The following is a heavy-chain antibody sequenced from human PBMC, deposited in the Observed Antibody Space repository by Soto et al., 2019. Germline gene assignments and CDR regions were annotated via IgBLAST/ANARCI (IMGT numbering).Heavy chain of an antibody. V-gene: IGHV4-59*08. D-gene: IGHD3-10*01. CDR3: ARQVRKRTTYYYGSGSIKAGFDP. CDR1: GGSISSYY. Sequence: SETLSLTCTVSGGSISSYYWSWIRQPPGKGLEWIGYIYYSGSTNYNPSLKSRVTISVDTSKNQFSLKLSSVTAADTAVYYCARQVRKRTTYYYGSGSIKAGFDPWGQGTLVTVSS. CDR2: IYYSGST. J-gene: IGHJ5*02.